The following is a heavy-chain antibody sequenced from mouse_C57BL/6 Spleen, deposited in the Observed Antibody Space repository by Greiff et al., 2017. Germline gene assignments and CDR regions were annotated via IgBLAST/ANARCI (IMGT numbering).Heavy chain of an antibody. Sequence: VQVVESGPGLVQPSQSLSITCTVSGFSLTSYGVHWVRQSPGKGLEWLGVIWRGGSTDYNAAFMSRLSITKDNSKSQVFFKMNSLQADDTAIYYCAKNEGDYADYYAMDYWGQGTSVTVSS. V-gene: IGHV2-5*01. D-gene: IGHD2-4*01. CDR2: IWRGGST. J-gene: IGHJ4*01. CDR3: AKNEGDYADYYAMDY. CDR1: GFSLTSYG.